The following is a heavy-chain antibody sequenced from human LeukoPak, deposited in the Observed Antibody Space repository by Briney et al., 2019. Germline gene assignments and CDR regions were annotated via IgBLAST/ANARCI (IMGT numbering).Heavy chain of an antibody. V-gene: IGHV4-61*01. Sequence: SETLSLTCSVSGGSVRSDISHWSWIRQPPGKGLEWIGYVHYSGSANCNPSLESRVTMSLDNSKNQFSLDLTSVTAADTAVYYCARNRGWYATDVWGQGAAVTVSS. CDR3: ARNRGWYATDV. CDR1: GGSVRSDISH. D-gene: IGHD6-19*01. CDR2: VHYSGSA. J-gene: IGHJ6*02.